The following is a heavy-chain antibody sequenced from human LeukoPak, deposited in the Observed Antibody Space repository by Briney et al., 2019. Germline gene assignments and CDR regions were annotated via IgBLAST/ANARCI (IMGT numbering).Heavy chain of an antibody. D-gene: IGHD2-8*01. CDR2: IKHSGST. V-gene: IGHV4-34*01. Sequence: PSETLSLTCAVYGGSFSGYYWSWIRQPRGKGLEWIGEIKHSGSTNYNPSLKSRVTISVDTSKNQFSLKLSSVTAADTAVYYCARLDCTNGVCYRVHYYYMDVWGKGTTVTVSS. J-gene: IGHJ6*03. CDR3: ARLDCTNGVCYRVHYYYMDV. CDR1: GGSFSGYY.